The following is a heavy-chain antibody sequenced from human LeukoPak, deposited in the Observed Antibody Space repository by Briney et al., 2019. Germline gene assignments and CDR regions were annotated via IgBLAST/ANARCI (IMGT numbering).Heavy chain of an antibody. Sequence: GGSLRLSCGVSVFTFSDYAMHWVRQAPGKGLEWVAIISYDGSNKYYADSVKGRFTISRDNSKNTLNLQMNSVKAEDTALYYCASGYCDSIDCQDFDYWGQGTQVTVSS. CDR2: ISYDGSNK. CDR1: VFTFSDYA. J-gene: IGHJ4*02. V-gene: IGHV3-30-3*01. CDR3: ASGYCDSIDCQDFDY. D-gene: IGHD2/OR15-2a*01.